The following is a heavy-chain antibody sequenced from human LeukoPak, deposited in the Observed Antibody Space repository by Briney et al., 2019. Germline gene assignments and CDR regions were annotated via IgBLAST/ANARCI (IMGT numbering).Heavy chain of an antibody. CDR1: GFTVSSNS. CDR2: ISGSGGST. D-gene: IGHD6-19*01. CDR3: AKRRADWYFDL. V-gene: IGHV3-23*01. Sequence: GGSLRLSCTVSGFTVSSNSMSWVRQAPGKGLEWVSAISGSGGSTYYADSVKGRFTISRDNSKNTLYLQMNSLRAEDTAVYYCAKRRADWYFDLWGRGTLVTVSS. J-gene: IGHJ2*01.